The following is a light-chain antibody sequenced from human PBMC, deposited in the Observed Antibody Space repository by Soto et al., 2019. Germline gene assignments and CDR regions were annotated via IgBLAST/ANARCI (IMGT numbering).Light chain of an antibody. V-gene: IGLV2-14*01. Sequence: QSVLTQPASVSGSPGQSITISCTGTSSDVGGYHYVSWYQQHPGKAPKLMIYDVSNRPSGVSNRFSGSKSGNTGSLAISGLQDEDEADYYCSSYTSSSTLYVFGTGTKLTVL. J-gene: IGLJ1*01. CDR2: DVS. CDR1: SSDVGGYHY. CDR3: SSYTSSSTLYV.